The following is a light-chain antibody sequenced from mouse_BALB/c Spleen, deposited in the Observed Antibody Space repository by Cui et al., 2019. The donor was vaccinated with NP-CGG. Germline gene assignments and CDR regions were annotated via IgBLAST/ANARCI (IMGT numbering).Light chain of an antibody. CDR1: TGAVTTSNY. CDR2: GTN. Sequence: VVSQGNALTTSPGETVTLTCRSNTGAVTTSNYANWVQEKPDHLFTGLIGGTNNRAPGVPARFSGSLIGDKAALTITGAQTEDEAIYFCALWYSNHWVFGGGTKLTVL. CDR3: ALWYSNHWV. J-gene: IGLJ1*01. V-gene: IGLV1*01.